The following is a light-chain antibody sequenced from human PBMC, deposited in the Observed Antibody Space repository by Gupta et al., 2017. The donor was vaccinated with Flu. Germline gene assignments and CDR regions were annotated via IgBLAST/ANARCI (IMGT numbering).Light chain of an antibody. V-gene: IGLV1-47*01. CDR3: AAWENHRV. Sequence: QSVLTQPPSASGTPGQRVTISCSGSSSNIRSTYVYWYQQLPGRAPKLLIYRSNQRPSGVPDRFSCSKYGTSAYLAISGLRSEEEAYYYCAAWENHRVFGGGTKLTVL. CDR1: SSNIRSTY. CDR2: RSN. J-gene: IGLJ2*01.